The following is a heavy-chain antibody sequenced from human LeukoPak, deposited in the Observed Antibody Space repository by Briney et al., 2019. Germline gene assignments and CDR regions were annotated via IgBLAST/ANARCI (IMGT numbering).Heavy chain of an antibody. D-gene: IGHD5-12*01. CDR1: GFTFSSYS. CDR2: ISSSSSTI. V-gene: IGHV3-48*04. Sequence: GGSPRLSCAASGFTFSSYSMNWVRQAPGKGLEWVSYISSSSSTIYYADSVKGRFTISRDNAKNSLYLQMNSLRAEDTAVYYCARDLGYSGYETSGPFGYWGQGTLVTVSS. J-gene: IGHJ4*02. CDR3: ARDLGYSGYETSGPFGY.